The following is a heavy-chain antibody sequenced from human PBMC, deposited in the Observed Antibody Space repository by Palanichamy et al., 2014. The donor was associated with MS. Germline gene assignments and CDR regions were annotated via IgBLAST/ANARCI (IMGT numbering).Heavy chain of an antibody. V-gene: IGHV6-1*01. D-gene: IGHD1-26*01. CDR1: GDSVSSNSTA. CDR2: TYYRSRWYS. J-gene: IGHJ4*02. CDR3: ARGYMGAVDY. Sequence: QVQLQQSGPGLVKPSQTLSLTCAISGDSVSSNSTAWNWIRQSPSRGLEWLGRTYYRSRWYSYYAVSVKSRMTIDVDTSKNQFSLQLNSVTPEDTAIYYCARGYMGAVDYRGQGILVTVSS.